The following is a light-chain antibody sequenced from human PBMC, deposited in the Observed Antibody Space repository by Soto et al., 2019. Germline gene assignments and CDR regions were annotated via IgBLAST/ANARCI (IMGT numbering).Light chain of an antibody. CDR1: QNVDNN. V-gene: IGKV3-15*01. J-gene: IGKJ4*01. CDR2: AAS. CDR3: QQYLGWPLT. Sequence: EIVMTQSPATLSVSPGGRATLSCRASQNVDNNLAWYQRPPGQAPRLLIYAASTRATTIPARFSGSGSGTDFTLTISSLQSGDLAVYYCQQYLGWPLTFGGGTKVEI.